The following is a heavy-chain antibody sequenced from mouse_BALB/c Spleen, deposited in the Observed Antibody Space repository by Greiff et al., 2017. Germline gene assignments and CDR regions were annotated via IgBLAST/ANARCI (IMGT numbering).Heavy chain of an antibody. Sequence: DVQLVESGGGLVQPGGSLRLSCATSGFTFTDYYMSWVRQPPGKALEWLGFIRNKANGYTTEYSASVKGRFTISRDNSQSILYLQMNTLRAEDSATYYCARSGTPAMDYWGQGTSVTVSS. D-gene: IGHD4-1*01. J-gene: IGHJ4*01. CDR3: ARSGTPAMDY. CDR2: IRNKANGYTT. V-gene: IGHV7-3*02. CDR1: GFTFTDYY.